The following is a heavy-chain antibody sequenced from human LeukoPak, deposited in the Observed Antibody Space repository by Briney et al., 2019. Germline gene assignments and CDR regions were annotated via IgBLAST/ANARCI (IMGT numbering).Heavy chain of an antibody. Sequence: SVKVSCKSSGGTFSSYAISWVRQAPGQGLEWMGGVIPIIGTSNYAQKYPGRRTITDDESTSAAYIVLSNLRSEDTAVYYCTRYIDVNTAMVTGTDYGIDVWGQGTTVTVSS. CDR2: VIPIIGTS. CDR3: TRYIDVNTAMVTGTDYGIDV. D-gene: IGHD5-18*01. J-gene: IGHJ6*02. V-gene: IGHV1-69*13. CDR1: GGTFSSYA.